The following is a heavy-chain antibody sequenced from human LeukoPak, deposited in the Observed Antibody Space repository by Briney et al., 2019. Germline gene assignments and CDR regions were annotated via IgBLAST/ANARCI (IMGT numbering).Heavy chain of an antibody. CDR2: ISGGGGST. Sequence: GGPLRLSCAASGFTFNIYVMSWVRQAPGKGLEWVSGISGGGGSTYYADAVKGRFTISRDNSKNTLYPQMNSLRAEDTAVYYCAKAVAVFDSSGFRRLYFDYWGQGTLVTVSS. V-gene: IGHV3-23*01. CDR3: AKAVAVFDSSGFRRLYFDY. J-gene: IGHJ4*02. D-gene: IGHD3-22*01. CDR1: GFTFNIYV.